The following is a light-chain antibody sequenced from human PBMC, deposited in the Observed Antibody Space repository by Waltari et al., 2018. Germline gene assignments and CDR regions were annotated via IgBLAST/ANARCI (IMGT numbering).Light chain of an antibody. J-gene: IGKJ1*01. CDR2: GAS. CDR1: QDISKY. Sequence: DIQMTQSPSSLSASVRDRVTITCQASQDISKYLSWYQQKPGKAPKLMIYGASNLETGFPSRFSGSGSRTDFTFTIRSLQPEDVATYYCQQYDNLPVTFGQGTKVEIK. CDR3: QQYDNLPVT. V-gene: IGKV1-33*01.